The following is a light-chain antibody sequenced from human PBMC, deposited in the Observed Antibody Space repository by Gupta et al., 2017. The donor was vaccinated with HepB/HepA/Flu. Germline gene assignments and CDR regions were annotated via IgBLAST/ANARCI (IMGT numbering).Light chain of an antibody. J-gene: IGKJ2*01. CDR2: AAS. Sequence: HMPPSPSSLSASVGDRVTITCRASQSISSYLNWYQQKPGKPPKLRIYAASSLQSGVPSRFRGSGSGTDFTLTISSLQTEDCATDDCQRRYTTHPRTFGQGAKQELK. CDR1: QSISSY. CDR3: QRRYTTHPRT. V-gene: IGKV1-39*01.